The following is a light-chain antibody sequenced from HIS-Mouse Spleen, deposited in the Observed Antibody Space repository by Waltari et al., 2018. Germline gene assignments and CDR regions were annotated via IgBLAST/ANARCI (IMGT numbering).Light chain of an antibody. Sequence: QSALTQPASVSGSPGQSITISCTGTSSDVGGSNYVSWYQQHPGKAPKLMIYEVSNRPSGVSNRFSGSKSGNTDSLTISGLQAEDEADYYCSSYTSSSTLVVFGGGTKLTVL. CDR2: EVS. J-gene: IGLJ2*01. V-gene: IGLV2-14*01. CDR3: SSYTSSSTLVV. CDR1: SSDVGGSNY.